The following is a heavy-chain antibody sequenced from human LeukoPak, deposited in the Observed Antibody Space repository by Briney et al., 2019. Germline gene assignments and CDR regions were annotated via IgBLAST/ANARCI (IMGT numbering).Heavy chain of an antibody. CDR1: GGSFSGYF. CDR3: ARHAPDLGSGTYFDY. J-gene: IGHJ4*02. CDR2: INRSGST. D-gene: IGHD3-10*01. V-gene: IGHV4-34*01. Sequence: SETLSLTCAIYGGSFSGYFWSWFRQPPGKGLEWIGEINRSGSTNYNSSLSLKSRVTISVDTSKNQFSLKLSSVTAADTAVYYCARHAPDLGSGTYFDYWGQETLVTVSS.